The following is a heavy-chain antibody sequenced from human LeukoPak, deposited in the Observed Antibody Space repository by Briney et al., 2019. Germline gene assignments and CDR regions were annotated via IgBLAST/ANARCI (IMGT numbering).Heavy chain of an antibody. CDR2: INPSGGST. J-gene: IGHJ6*02. CDR1: GYTFTSYY. Sequence: ASVKVSCKASGYTFTSYYMHWVRQAPGQGLEWMGIINPSGGSTSYAPKFQGRVTMTRDTSTSTVYMELSSLRSEDTAVYYCARERAARPIHYYYYYGMDVWGQGTTVTVSS. CDR3: ARERAARPIHYYYYYGMDV. D-gene: IGHD6-6*01. V-gene: IGHV1-46*01.